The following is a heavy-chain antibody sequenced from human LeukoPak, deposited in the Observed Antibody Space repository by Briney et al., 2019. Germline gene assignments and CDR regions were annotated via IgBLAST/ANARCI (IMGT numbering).Heavy chain of an antibody. V-gene: IGHV1-46*01. CDR1: GYTFTNYY. CDR3: TTATTYSTSSGWFDP. Sequence: ASVKVSCKASGYTFTNYYMHWVRQAPGQGLEWLGIISPSGGSTSYAQNFQDRLATTWDMSTSTVYMELSSLRSDDTAIYYCTTATTYSTSSGWFDPWGQGTLVTVSS. J-gene: IGHJ5*02. D-gene: IGHD6-6*01. CDR2: ISPSGGST.